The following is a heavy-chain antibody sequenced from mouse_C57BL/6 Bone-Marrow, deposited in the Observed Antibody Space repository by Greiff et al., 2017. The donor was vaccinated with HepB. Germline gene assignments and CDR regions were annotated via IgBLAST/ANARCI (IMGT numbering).Heavy chain of an antibody. CDR3: ASKGDYYGSSYWYFDV. J-gene: IGHJ1*03. CDR2: NDPSDSYT. V-gene: IGHV1-59*01. CDR1: GYTFTSYW. D-gene: IGHD1-1*01. Sequence: QVQLQQPGAELVRPGPSVKLSCKASGYTFTSYWMHWVKQRPGQGLEWIGVNDPSDSYTNYNQKFKGKATLTVDTSSSTAYMQLSSLTSEDSAVYYCASKGDYYGSSYWYFDVWGTGTTVTVSS.